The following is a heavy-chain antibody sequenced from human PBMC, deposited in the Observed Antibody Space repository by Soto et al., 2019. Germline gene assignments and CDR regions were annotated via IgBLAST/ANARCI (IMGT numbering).Heavy chain of an antibody. CDR2: IKSKTDGGTT. J-gene: IGHJ3*02. V-gene: IGHV3-15*01. Sequence: GGSLRLSCAASGFTFSNAWMSWVRQAPGKGLEWVGRIKSKTDGGTTDYAAPVKGRFTISRDDSKNTLYLQMNSLKTEDTAVYYCTTDSRALGYCSSTSCYGEHDAFDIWGQGTMVTVSS. D-gene: IGHD2-2*01. CDR3: TTDSRALGYCSSTSCYGEHDAFDI. CDR1: GFTFSNAW.